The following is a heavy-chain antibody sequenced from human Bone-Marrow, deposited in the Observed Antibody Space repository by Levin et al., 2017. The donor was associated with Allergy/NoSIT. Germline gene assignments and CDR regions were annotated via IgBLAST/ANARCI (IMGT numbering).Heavy chain of an antibody. J-gene: IGHJ6*02. D-gene: IGHD3-3*02. Sequence: GESLKISCAASTITFRSYGMHWVRQPPGKGLEWVAVTSYDGGNKYYADSVKGRFTISRDNSKNTLYLQMNSLRAEDTAVYYCAKDGHFGRQNYFYNMDVWGQGTTVTVSS. CDR2: TSYDGGNK. V-gene: IGHV3-30*18. CDR3: AKDGHFGRQNYFYNMDV. CDR1: TITFRSYG.